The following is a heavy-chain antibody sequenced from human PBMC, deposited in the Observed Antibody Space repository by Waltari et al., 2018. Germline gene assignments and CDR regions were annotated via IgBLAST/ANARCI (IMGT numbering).Heavy chain of an antibody. D-gene: IGHD3-16*01. V-gene: IGHV3-23*01. CDR3: AEAGLYVRDYYYDYSMGV. CDR1: GFTFSSYA. CDR2: ISGSGAAI. J-gene: IGHJ6*02. Sequence: EVQLLESGGGLVQPGGSLRLSCAASGFTFSSYAMGWVRQAPGKGLELVSSISGSGAAIYYADSVKGRFTISRDNSKNTLYLQMISLRAEDTAVYYCAEAGLYVRDYYYDYSMGVWGQGTTVTVSS.